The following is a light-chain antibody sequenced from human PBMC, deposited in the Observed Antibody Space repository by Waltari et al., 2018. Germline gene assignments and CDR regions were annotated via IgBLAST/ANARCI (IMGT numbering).Light chain of an antibody. Sequence: SYRLTQAPTVSVSLVKLATLTCSGAKLGGKYDYWYQQKPGQSPALVIYQDTKRPSGIPERFFGSNSGNTATLTISGTQTMDEADYYCQAGDGTTVVFGGGTKLTVL. CDR3: QAGDGTTVV. J-gene: IGLJ2*01. CDR2: QDT. V-gene: IGLV3-1*01. CDR1: KLGGKY.